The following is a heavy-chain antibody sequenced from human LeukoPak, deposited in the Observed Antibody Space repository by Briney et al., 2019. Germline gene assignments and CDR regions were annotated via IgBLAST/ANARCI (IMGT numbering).Heavy chain of an antibody. Sequence: SETLSLTCTVSGGSISSSSYYWGWIRQPPGKGLEWIGSIYYSGSTYYNPSLKSRVTISVDTSKNQFSLKLSSVTAADTAVYYCARGSCHTGYSSSWYRHPYYYYGMDVWGQGTTVTVSS. J-gene: IGHJ6*02. CDR3: ARGSCHTGYSSSWYRHPYYYYGMDV. CDR2: IYYSGST. CDR1: GGSISSSSYY. D-gene: IGHD6-13*01. V-gene: IGHV4-39*01.